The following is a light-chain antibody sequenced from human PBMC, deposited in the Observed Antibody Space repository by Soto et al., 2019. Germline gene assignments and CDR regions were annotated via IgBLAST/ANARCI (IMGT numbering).Light chain of an antibody. CDR2: DAS. V-gene: IGKV3-20*01. CDR3: QQYGSSPTWT. J-gene: IGKJ1*01. Sequence: EIVLTQSPATLSLSAGERATLSCRASQSISSYLAWYQQKPGQAPRLLIYDASNRATGIPPRFSGSGSGTDFTLTISRLEPEDFAVYYCQQYGSSPTWTFGQGTKVDIK. CDR1: QSISSY.